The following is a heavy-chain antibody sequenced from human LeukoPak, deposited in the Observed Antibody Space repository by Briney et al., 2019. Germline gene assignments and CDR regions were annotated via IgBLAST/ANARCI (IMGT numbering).Heavy chain of an antibody. D-gene: IGHD5-24*01. CDR2: ISPDSGRT. CDR1: GYTFTDYY. Sequence: ASVKVSCKASGYTFTDYYMHWVRQSPGQGLEWILWISPDSGRTGFAQKFQGRVTMTRDTSISTAYMELSRLGYDDTAVYYCARDTRSSYLQYYFDYWGQGTLVTVSS. CDR3: ARDTRSSYLQYYFDY. V-gene: IGHV1-2*02. J-gene: IGHJ4*02.